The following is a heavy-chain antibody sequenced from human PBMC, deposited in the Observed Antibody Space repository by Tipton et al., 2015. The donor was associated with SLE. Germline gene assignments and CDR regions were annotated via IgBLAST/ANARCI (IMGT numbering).Heavy chain of an antibody. Sequence: TLSLTCAVYGGSFSGYYWSWIRQPPGKGLEWIGEINHSGSTNYNPSLKSRVTISVDTSKNQFSLKLSSVTAADTAVYYCARGRESDFWGQGTLVTVSS. J-gene: IGHJ4*02. CDR3: ARGRESDF. V-gene: IGHV4-34*01. CDR1: GGSFSGYY. CDR2: INHSGST.